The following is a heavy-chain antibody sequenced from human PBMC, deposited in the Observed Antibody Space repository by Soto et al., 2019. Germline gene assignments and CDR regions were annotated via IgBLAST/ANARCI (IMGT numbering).Heavy chain of an antibody. CDR1: GVSISGSRYY. V-gene: IGHV4-39*01. J-gene: IGHJ6*02. CDR3: ARGGIPPSGYGIAYAMDA. D-gene: IGHD1-26*01. CDR2: IYYSGST. Sequence: SETLSLTCTVSGVSISGSRYYWGWIRQPPGRGLEWIGNIYYSGSTYYTPALKSRVTLSVDTSKNQFSLNLNSVTAADTAVYYCARGGIPPSGYGIAYAMDAWSQGTTVTVSS.